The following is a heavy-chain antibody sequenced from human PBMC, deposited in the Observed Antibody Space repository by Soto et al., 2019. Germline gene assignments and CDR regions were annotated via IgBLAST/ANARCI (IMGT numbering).Heavy chain of an antibody. CDR3: ASSVAKYYYYGMDV. J-gene: IGHJ6*02. CDR1: GGTFSSYA. CDR2: IIPIFGTA. D-gene: IGHD5-12*01. V-gene: IGHV1-69*13. Sequence: SVKVSCKASGGTFSSYAISWVRQAPGQGLEWMGGIIPIFGTANYAQKFQGRVTFTADESTSIAYMELSSLRSEDTAVYYCASSVAKYYYYGMDVWGQGTTVTVSS.